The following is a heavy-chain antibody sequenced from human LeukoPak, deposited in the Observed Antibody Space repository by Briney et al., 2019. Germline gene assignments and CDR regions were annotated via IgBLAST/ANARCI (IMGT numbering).Heavy chain of an antibody. CDR1: GGTFRSYA. Sequence: ASVKVSXKASGGTFRSYAISWVRQAPGQGLEWIGRIIPIFGTANYAQKFQGRVTITTDESTSTAYMELSSLRSEDTAVYYCARDRRSYCGGDCYFQYYYYMDVWGKGTTVTVSS. D-gene: IGHD2-21*02. CDR2: IIPIFGTA. CDR3: ARDRRSYCGGDCYFQYYYYMDV. V-gene: IGHV1-69*05. J-gene: IGHJ6*03.